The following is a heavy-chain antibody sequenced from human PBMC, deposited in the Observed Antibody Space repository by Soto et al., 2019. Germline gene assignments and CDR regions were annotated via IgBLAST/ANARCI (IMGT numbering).Heavy chain of an antibody. CDR2: ISGSGGST. CDR1: GFTFSSYA. V-gene: IGHV3-23*01. CDR3: AKDGGYDTSGYYWVHFQH. Sequence: EVQLLESGGGLVQPGGSLRLSCAVSGFTFSSYAMSWVRQAPGKGLEWVSAISGSGGSTNYADAVKGRFTISRDNSKNTLYLQMNSLRAEDTAVYYCAKDGGYDTSGYYWVHFQHWGQGTLVTVSS. J-gene: IGHJ1*01. D-gene: IGHD3-22*01.